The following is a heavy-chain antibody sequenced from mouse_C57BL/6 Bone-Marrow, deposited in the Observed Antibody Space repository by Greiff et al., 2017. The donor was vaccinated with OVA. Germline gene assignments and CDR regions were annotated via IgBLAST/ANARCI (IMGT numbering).Heavy chain of an antibody. D-gene: IGHD1-1*01. CDR2: INPSNGGT. J-gene: IGHJ1*03. CDR3: AKNYGSSYGYFDV. CDR1: GYTFTSYW. V-gene: IGHV1-53*01. Sequence: QVQLPGTELVKPGASVKLSCKASGYTFTSYWMHWVKQRPGQGLEWIGNINPSNGGTNYNEKFKSKATLTVDKSSSTAYMQLSSLTSEDSAVYYCAKNYGSSYGYFDVWGTGTTVTVSS.